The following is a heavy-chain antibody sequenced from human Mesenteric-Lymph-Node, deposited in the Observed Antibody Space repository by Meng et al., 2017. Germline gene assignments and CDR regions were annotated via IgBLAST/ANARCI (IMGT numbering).Heavy chain of an antibody. CDR2: ISGSGGST. Sequence: GGSLRLSCAASGFTFSSYAMSWVRQAPGKGLEWVSAISGSGGSTYYANSVKGRFTISRDNYKNIVHLEMDSLKIEDTATNYCVRGCYGSDGYTILDFWGQGTLVTVSS. D-gene: IGHD2-21*02. CDR3: VRGCYGSDGYTILDF. V-gene: IGHV3-23*01. CDR1: GFTFSSYA. J-gene: IGHJ4*02.